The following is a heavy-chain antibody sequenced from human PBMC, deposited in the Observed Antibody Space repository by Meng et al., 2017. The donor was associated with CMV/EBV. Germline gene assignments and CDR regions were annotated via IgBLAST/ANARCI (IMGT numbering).Heavy chain of an antibody. V-gene: IGHV1-69*05. J-gene: IGHJ6*02. CDR2: IIPIFGTA. D-gene: IGHD3-22*01. Sequence: SVKVSCKASGYTFTSYDINWVRQAPGQGLEWMGGIIPIFGTANYAQKFQGRVTITTDESTSTAYMELSSLRSEDTALYYCARDFSAYDSSGYYAYYGMDVWGQGTTVTVSS. CDR3: ARDFSAYDSSGYYAYYGMDV. CDR1: GYTFTSYD.